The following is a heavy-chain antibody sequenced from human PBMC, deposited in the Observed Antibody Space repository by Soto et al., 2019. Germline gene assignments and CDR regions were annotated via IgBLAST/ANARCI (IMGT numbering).Heavy chain of an antibody. CDR1: GGSISSGGYY. CDR3: AREGDYCSGGSCYRWFRP. Sequence: QVQLQESGPGLVKPSQTLSLTCTVSGGSISSGGYYWSSIRQHPGEALERIGYIYYSGSTYYNPSLTTRVPTARRTAKNQFSLKVSLVPAADTAVYYCAREGDYCSGGSCYRWFRPWGQGTLVTVSS. V-gene: IGHV4-31*03. D-gene: IGHD2-15*01. CDR2: IYYSGST. J-gene: IGHJ5*02.